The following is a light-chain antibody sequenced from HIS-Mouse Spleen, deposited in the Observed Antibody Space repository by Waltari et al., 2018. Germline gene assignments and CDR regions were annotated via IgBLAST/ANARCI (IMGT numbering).Light chain of an antibody. CDR3: QQYNNWPPYT. CDR1: QSVSSN. CDR2: GAS. Sequence: EIVMTQSTATLSVSPAERATLPCRASQSVSSNLAWYQQKPGQAPRLLIYGASTRATGIPARFSGSGSGTEFTLTISSMQSEDFAVYYCQQYNNWPPYTFGQGTKLEIK. V-gene: IGKV3-15*01. J-gene: IGKJ2*01.